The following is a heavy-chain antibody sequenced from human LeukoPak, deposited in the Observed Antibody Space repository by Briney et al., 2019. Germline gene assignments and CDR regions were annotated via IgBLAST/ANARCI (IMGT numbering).Heavy chain of an antibody. CDR3: ARDDLPGLLGAFDI. J-gene: IGHJ3*02. CDR2: ISSSSSYI. Sequence: GGSLRLSCAASGFTFSSYSMNWVRQAPGKGLEWVSSISSSSSYIYYADSVKGRFTISRDNAKNSLYLQMNSLRAEDTAVYYCARDDLPGLLGAFDIWGQGTMVTVSS. V-gene: IGHV3-21*01. CDR1: GFTFSSYS.